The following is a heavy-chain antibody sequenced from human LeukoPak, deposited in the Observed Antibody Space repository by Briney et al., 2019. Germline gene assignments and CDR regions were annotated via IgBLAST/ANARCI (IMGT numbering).Heavy chain of an antibody. Sequence: SETPSLTCTVSGGSISSGSYYWSWIRQPAGKGLEWIGRIYTSGSTNYNPSLKSRVTISVDTSKNQFSLKLSSVTAADTAVYYCARDGTYYYDSSGYYYQYNWFDPWGQGTLVTVSS. CDR1: GGSISSGSYY. CDR3: ARDGTYYYDSSGYYYQYNWFDP. V-gene: IGHV4-61*02. CDR2: IYTSGST. J-gene: IGHJ5*02. D-gene: IGHD3-22*01.